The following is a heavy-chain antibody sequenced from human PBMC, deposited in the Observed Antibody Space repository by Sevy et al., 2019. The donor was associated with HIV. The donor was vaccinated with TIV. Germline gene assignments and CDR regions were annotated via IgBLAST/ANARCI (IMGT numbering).Heavy chain of an antibody. V-gene: IGHV1-69*13. CDR1: GGTFSSYA. D-gene: IGHD2-2*02. Sequence: ASVKVSCKASGGTFSSYAISWVRQAPGQGLEWMGGIIPIFGTANYAQKFQGRVTITADESTSTAYMELSSLRSEDTVVYYCARARYCSSTSCYTLGVYYYYGMDVWGQGTTVTVSS. CDR3: ARARYCSSTSCYTLGVYYYYGMDV. CDR2: IIPIFGTA. J-gene: IGHJ6*02.